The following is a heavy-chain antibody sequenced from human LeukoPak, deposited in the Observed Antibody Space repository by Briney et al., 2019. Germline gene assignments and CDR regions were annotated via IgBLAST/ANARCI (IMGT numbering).Heavy chain of an antibody. D-gene: IGHD3-22*01. CDR3: ARGDSSGYYAPFDY. CDR2: INHSGST. V-gene: IGHV4-34*01. J-gene: IGHJ4*02. Sequence: SETLSLTCAVYGGSFSGYYWSWIRQPPGKGLEWIGEINHSGSTNYNPSLKSRVTISVDTSKNQFSLKLSSVTAADTAVHYCARGDSSGYYAPFDYWGQGTLVTVSS. CDR1: GGSFSGYY.